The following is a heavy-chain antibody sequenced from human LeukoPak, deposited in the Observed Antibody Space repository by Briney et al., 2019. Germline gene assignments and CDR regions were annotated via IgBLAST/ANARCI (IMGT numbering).Heavy chain of an antibody. CDR2: ISYEGSNK. CDR1: GFTFSSYG. J-gene: IGHJ4*02. Sequence: SGGSLRLSCAASGFTFSSYGMHWVRQAPGKGLEWVAVISYEGSNKYYADSVKGRFTISRDNSKNTLYLQMNSLRAEDTAVYYCAKGPAFDSSGYSPPYYFDYWGQGTLVTVSS. D-gene: IGHD3-22*01. CDR3: AKGPAFDSSGYSPPYYFDY. V-gene: IGHV3-30*18.